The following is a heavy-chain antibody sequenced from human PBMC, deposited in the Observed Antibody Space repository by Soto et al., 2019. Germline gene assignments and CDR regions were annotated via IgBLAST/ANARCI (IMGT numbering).Heavy chain of an antibody. V-gene: IGHV3-30*18. CDR1: GFTFSSYG. J-gene: IGHJ4*02. CDR2: ISYDGSNK. CDR3: AKAPADIVVVDY. Sequence: QVQLVESGGGVVQPGRSLRLSCAASGFTFSSYGMHWVRQAPGKGLEWVAVISYDGSNKYYADSVKGRFTISRDNSKNTLYLQMKSLRAEDTAVYYCAKAPADIVVVDYWGQGTLVTVSS. D-gene: IGHD2-15*01.